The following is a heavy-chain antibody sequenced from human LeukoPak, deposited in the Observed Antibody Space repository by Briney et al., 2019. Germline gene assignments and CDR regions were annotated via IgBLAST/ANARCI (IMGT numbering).Heavy chain of an antibody. CDR3: ARERHYYGSGSYYTNYYYYGMDV. Sequence: SETLSLTCAVYGGSFSGYYWSWIRQPPGKGLEWIGEINHSGSTNYNPSLKSRVTISVDTSKNQSSLKLSSVTAADTAVYYCARERHYYGSGSYYTNYYYYGMDVWGQGTTVTVSS. CDR1: GGSFSGYY. CDR2: INHSGST. V-gene: IGHV4-34*01. D-gene: IGHD3-10*01. J-gene: IGHJ6*02.